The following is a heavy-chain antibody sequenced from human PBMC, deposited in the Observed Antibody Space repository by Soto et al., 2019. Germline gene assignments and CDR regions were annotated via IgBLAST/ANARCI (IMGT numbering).Heavy chain of an antibody. CDR1: GYTFTSYD. V-gene: IGHV1-8*01. CDR2: MNPNSGNT. J-gene: IGHJ5*02. Sequence: EASVKVSCKASGYTFTSYDINWVRQATGQGLEWMGRMNPNSGNTGYAQKFQGRVTMTRNTSISTAYMELSSLRSEDTAVYYCARGQHYYDFWSGYYINWFDPWGQGTLVTVSS. CDR3: ARGQHYYDFWSGYYINWFDP. D-gene: IGHD3-3*01.